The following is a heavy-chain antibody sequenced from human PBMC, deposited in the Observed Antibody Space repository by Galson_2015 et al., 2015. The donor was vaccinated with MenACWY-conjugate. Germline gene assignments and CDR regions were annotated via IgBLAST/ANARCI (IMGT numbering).Heavy chain of an antibody. CDR1: GFTFSDYY. D-gene: IGHD4-17*01. CDR3: AREGPDGDYVDY. V-gene: IGHV3-11*05. CDR2: ISSSSSYT. Sequence: SLRLSCAASGFTFSDYYMSWIRQAPGKGLEWVSYISSSSSYTNYADSVKGRFTISRDNAKNSLYLQMNSLRAEDTAVHYCAREGPDGDYVDYWGQGTLVTVSS. J-gene: IGHJ4*02.